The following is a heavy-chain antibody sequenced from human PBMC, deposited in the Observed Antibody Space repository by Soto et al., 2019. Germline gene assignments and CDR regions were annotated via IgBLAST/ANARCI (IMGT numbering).Heavy chain of an antibody. CDR3: ARGYCSSTSCYAEYFQH. CDR2: IYYSGST. D-gene: IGHD2-2*01. Sequence: SETLSLTCTVSGGSISSGGYYWSWIRQHPGKGLEWIGYIYYSGSTYYNPSFKSRVTISVDTSKNQFSLKLSSVTAADTAVYYCARGYCSSTSCYAEYFQHWGQGTLVTVSS. V-gene: IGHV4-31*03. CDR1: GGSISSGGYY. J-gene: IGHJ1*01.